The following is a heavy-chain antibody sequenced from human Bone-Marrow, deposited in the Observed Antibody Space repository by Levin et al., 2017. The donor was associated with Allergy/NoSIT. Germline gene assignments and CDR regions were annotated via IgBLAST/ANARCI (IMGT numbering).Heavy chain of an antibody. CDR3: ARVNDVLTDYYDY. J-gene: IGHJ4*02. CDR1: GFTFTRYN. D-gene: IGHD3-9*01. Sequence: LSLTCEASGFTFTRYNMHWVRRAPGKGLEWVASISSSYISIYYSDSVKGRFTISRNNAKGSLYLQMNSLRVEDTGVYYCARVNDVLTDYYDYWGQGTLVSVSS. CDR2: ISSSYISI. V-gene: IGHV3-21*01.